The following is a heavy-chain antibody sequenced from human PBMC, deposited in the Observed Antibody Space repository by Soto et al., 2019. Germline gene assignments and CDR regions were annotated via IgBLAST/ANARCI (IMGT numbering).Heavy chain of an antibody. J-gene: IGHJ3*02. CDR1: GYTFASYY. V-gene: IGHV1-46*03. CDR3: TRAPPYGAFDI. CDR2: INPSGGST. D-gene: IGHD4-17*01. Sequence: ASVKVSCKASGYTFASYYIHWVRQAPGQGLEWMGIINPSGGSTTYAQKFQGRDTMTRDTSTSTVYMELSSLRSEDTAVYYCTRAPPYGAFDIWGQGTMVTVSS.